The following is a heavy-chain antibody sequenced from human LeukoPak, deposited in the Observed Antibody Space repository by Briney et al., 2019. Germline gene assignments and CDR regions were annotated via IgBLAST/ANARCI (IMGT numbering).Heavy chain of an antibody. CDR2: INHSGST. J-gene: IGHJ4*02. CDR1: GGSFSGYY. CDR3: ARDGRWNDGKAVDY. V-gene: IGHV4-34*09. D-gene: IGHD1-1*01. Sequence: SETLSLTCAVYGGSFSGYYWSWIRQPPGKGLEWIGEINHSGSTYYNPSLKSRVTISVDTSKNQFSLKLSSVTAADTAMYYCARDGRWNDGKAVDYWGQGTPVTVSS.